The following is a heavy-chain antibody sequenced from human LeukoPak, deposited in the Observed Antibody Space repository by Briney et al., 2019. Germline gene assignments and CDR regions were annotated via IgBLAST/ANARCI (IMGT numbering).Heavy chain of an antibody. CDR1: GFTFSDYY. CDR2: ISSSGSTI. Sequence: RGSLRLSCAASGFTFSDYYMSWIRQAPGKGLEWVLYISSSGSTIYYADSVKGRFTISRDNAKNSLYLQMNSLRAEDTAVYYCARRYCSSTSCPDYYYYMDVWGKGTTVTVSS. CDR3: ARRYCSSTSCPDYYYYMDV. J-gene: IGHJ6*03. V-gene: IGHV3-11*04. D-gene: IGHD2-2*01.